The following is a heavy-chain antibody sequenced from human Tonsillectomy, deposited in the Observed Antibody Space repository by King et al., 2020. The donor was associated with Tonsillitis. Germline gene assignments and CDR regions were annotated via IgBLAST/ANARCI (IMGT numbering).Heavy chain of an antibody. CDR3: ARDSAYSGFDGIDS. CDR1: GFTFSTYA. CDR2: ISYDGSRK. D-gene: IGHD5-12*01. Sequence: VQLVESGGGVVQPGRSLRLSCAASGFTFSTYAIHWVRQAPGKGLEWVAVISYDGSRKYYADSVKGRFTISRDNSKNTLYLQMNSLRIDDTALYYCARDSAYSGFDGIDSWGQGTLVTVSS. V-gene: IGHV3-30*01. J-gene: IGHJ4*02.